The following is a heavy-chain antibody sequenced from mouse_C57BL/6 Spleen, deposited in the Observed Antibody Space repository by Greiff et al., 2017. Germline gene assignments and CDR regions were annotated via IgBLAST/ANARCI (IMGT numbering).Heavy chain of an antibody. CDR3: ARRINWDVHFDY. V-gene: IGHV1-54*01. CDR2: INPGSGGT. Sequence: QVQLQQSGAELVRPGTSVKVSCKASGYAFTNYLIEWVKQRPGQGLEWIGVINPGSGGTNYNEKFKGKATLTADKSSSTAYMQLSSLTSEDSAVYYCARRINWDVHFDYWGQGTTLTVSS. D-gene: IGHD4-1*01. CDR1: GYAFTNYL. J-gene: IGHJ2*01.